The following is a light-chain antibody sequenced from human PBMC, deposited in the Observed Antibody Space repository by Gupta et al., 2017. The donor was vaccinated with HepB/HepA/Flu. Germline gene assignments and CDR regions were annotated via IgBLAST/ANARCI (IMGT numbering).Light chain of an antibody. CDR3: QMWNASRNHWV. V-gene: IGLV3-21*03. Sequence: SSVLTQPPSVSEAPGKTAMITCTGNNIGSQRIHWYQQKAGQAPVLVVYDDIDRPSGIPERISGSKSGTTATLAISRVEAGDEADYYCQMWNASRNHWVFGGGTKLTVL. J-gene: IGLJ3*02. CDR1: NIGSQR. CDR2: DDI.